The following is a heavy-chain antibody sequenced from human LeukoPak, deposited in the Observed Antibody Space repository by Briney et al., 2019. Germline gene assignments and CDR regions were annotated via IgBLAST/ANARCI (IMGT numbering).Heavy chain of an antibody. J-gene: IGHJ4*02. Sequence: GSSVEVSCKASGGTFSSYAISWVRQAPGQGLEWMGGIIPIFGTANYAQKFQGRVTITADESTSTAYMELSRLRSEDTAVYYCASFTGYSSGWRGSFDYWGQGTLVTVSS. CDR3: ASFTGYSSGWRGSFDY. V-gene: IGHV1-69*01. CDR2: IIPIFGTA. D-gene: IGHD6-19*01. CDR1: GGTFSSYA.